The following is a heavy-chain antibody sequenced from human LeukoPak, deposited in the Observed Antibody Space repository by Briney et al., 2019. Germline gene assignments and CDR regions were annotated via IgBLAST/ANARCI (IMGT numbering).Heavy chain of an antibody. Sequence: PGGSLRLSCAASGFTFDDYTMHWVRQAPGKGLEWVSLISSDGSDTTYADSVRGRFTISRDNSKKSLYLQMNSLRTHDTALYYCARPLLGDYYGLFDYWGQGALVTVSS. CDR3: ARPLLGDYYGLFDY. V-gene: IGHV3-43*01. CDR1: GFTFDDYT. D-gene: IGHD4-17*01. J-gene: IGHJ4*02. CDR2: ISSDGSDT.